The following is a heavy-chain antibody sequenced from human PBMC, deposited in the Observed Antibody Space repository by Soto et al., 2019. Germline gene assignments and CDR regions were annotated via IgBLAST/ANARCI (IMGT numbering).Heavy chain of an antibody. CDR1: GYTFTNYG. Sequence: QVQLVQAGAEVKKPGASVTVSCKASGYTFTNYGFSWVRQAPGQGLEWMGWISGYNGNTKYAEKFQNRVTMTKDTSTTTAHMELRSLRSDDTAVYYWARAGQAPYYYYGMDVWGQGTAVTVSS. CDR3: ARAGQAPYYYYGMDV. J-gene: IGHJ6*02. V-gene: IGHV1-18*01. CDR2: ISGYNGNT.